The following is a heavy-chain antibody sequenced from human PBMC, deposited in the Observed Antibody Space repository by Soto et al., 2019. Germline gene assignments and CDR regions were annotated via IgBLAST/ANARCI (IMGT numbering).Heavy chain of an antibody. CDR2: ISGSGGST. V-gene: IGHV3-23*01. Sequence: GSLRLSCAASGFTFSSYAMSWVRQAPGKGLEWVSAISGSGGSTYYADSVKGRFTISRDNSKNTLYLQMNSLRAEDTAVYYCAKGPLTGYYSLYYYYGMDVWGQGTTVTVSS. CDR3: AKGPLTGYYSLYYYYGMDV. CDR1: GFTFSSYA. D-gene: IGHD3-9*01. J-gene: IGHJ6*02.